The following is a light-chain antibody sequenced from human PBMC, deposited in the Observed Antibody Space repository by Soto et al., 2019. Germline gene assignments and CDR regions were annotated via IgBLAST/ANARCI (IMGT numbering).Light chain of an antibody. CDR2: GAS. V-gene: IGKV3-15*01. J-gene: IGKJ1*01. Sequence: EIVMTKSQATLSVSPGERATLSCRASQSVSSNLAWYQQKPGQAPRLLIYGASTRATGIPARFSGSGSGTEFTLTISSLQSEDFAIYFCQQYNNWPPDRTFGQGTKVEIK. CDR3: QQYNNWPPDRT. CDR1: QSVSSN.